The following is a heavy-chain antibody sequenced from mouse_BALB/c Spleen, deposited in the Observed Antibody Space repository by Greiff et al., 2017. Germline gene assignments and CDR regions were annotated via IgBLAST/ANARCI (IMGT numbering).Heavy chain of an antibody. CDR1: GFTFSSFG. Sequence: EVHLVESGGGLVQPGGSRKLSCAASGFTFSSFGMHWVRQAPEKGLEWVAYISSGSSTIYYADTVKGRFTISRDNPKNTLFLQMTSLRSEDTAMYYCARKGFITTAMDYWGQGTSVTVSS. D-gene: IGHD1-2*01. J-gene: IGHJ4*01. CDR2: ISSGSSTI. V-gene: IGHV5-17*02. CDR3: ARKGFITTAMDY.